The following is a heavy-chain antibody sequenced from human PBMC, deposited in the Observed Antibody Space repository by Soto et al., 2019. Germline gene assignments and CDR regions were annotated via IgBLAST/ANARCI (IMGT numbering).Heavy chain of an antibody. D-gene: IGHD3-22*01. V-gene: IGHV4-30-2*01. CDR2: IYHSGST. CDR1: GGSISSGGYS. Sequence: SETLSLTCAVSGGSISSGGYSWSWIRQPPGKGLEWIGYIYHSGSTYYNPPLKSRVTISVDRSKNQFFLKLSSVTAADTAVYYCARVGGYYDSSGYQAEYFQHWGQGTLVTVSS. J-gene: IGHJ1*01. CDR3: ARVGGYYDSSGYQAEYFQH.